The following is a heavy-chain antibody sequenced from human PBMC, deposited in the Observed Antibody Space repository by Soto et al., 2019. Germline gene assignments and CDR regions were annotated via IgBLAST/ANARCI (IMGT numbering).Heavy chain of an antibody. D-gene: IGHD6-13*01. V-gene: IGHV2-5*02. CDR2: IYWDDGK. Sequence: QITLKESGPTLVQRTQTLTLTCTFSGFSLSTSGVGVGWFRQPPGKALEWLALIYWDDGKRYSPSLKSRLTIPKHTSKNQVVLTMTTIDPVDTATSYCAHRPPYSSHWYVNWFDPWGQGTLVTVSS. J-gene: IGHJ5*02. CDR3: AHRPPYSSHWYVNWFDP. CDR1: GFSLSTSGVG.